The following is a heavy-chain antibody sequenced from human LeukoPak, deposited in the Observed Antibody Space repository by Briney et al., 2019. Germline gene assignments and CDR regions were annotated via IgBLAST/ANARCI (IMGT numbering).Heavy chain of an antibody. Sequence: GRSLRLSCAASGFTFSSYAMSRVRQAPGKGLEWVSAISGSGGSTYYADSVKGRFTISRDNSKNTLYLQMNSLRAEDTAVYYCANAAGRSTGYWGQGTLVTVSS. J-gene: IGHJ4*02. CDR1: GFTFSSYA. CDR3: ANAAGRSTGY. V-gene: IGHV3-23*01. CDR2: ISGSGGST.